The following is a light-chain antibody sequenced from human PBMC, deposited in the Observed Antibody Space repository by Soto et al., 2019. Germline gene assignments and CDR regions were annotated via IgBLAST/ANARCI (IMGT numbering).Light chain of an antibody. J-gene: IGKJ1*01. CDR3: QQYMSSVT. CDR2: GAS. CDR1: QSVDTTF. Sequence: EIVLTQSPGSLSLSPGQRATLSCRASQSVDTTFFAWYQKKPGQAPRLLIYGASNMATGIPGRFSGSGSGPAITLIISRLEPEDVAVYYCQQYMSSVTFGQGTKVEIK. V-gene: IGKV3-20*01.